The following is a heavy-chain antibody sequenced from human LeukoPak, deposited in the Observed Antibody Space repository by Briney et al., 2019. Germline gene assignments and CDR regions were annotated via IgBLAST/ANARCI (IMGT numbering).Heavy chain of an antibody. V-gene: IGHV3-23*01. CDR3: VFRVGVVVVAANDAFDI. J-gene: IGHJ3*02. D-gene: IGHD2-15*01. CDR2: ISGSGGST. Sequence: GGTLRLSCAASGFTFSSYGMSWVRQAPGKGLEWVSAISGSGGSTYYADSVKGRFTISRDNSKNTLYLQMNSLRAEDTAVYYCVFRVGVVVVAANDAFDIWGQGTMVTVSS. CDR1: GFTFSSYG.